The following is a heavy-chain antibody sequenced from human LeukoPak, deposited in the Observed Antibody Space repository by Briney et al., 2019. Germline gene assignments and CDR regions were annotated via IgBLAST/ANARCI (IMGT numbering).Heavy chain of an antibody. V-gene: IGHV3-23*01. D-gene: IGHD5-18*01. CDR2: ISGGGGRT. J-gene: IGHJ4*02. CDR1: GFTFSTYA. Sequence: GGSLRLSCTASGFTFSTYAMSWVRQAPGKGLEWVSVISGGGGRTYYADSVKGRFTISRDNAENSLYLQMNSLRVEDTAFYYCARDLAYSRLDYWGQGMLVTVSS. CDR3: ARDLAYSRLDY.